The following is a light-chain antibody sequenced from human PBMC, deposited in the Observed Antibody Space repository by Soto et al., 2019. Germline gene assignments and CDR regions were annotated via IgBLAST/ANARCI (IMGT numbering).Light chain of an antibody. Sequence: SVLTQPRSVSGAPGQSVTISCTGTSSDVGGYNYVSWYQQHPGKAPKLMIYDVSKRPSGVPDRFSGSKSGNTASLTISGLQAENEADYYWSSDAGSYFCDLGTGAKVTGL. CDR2: DVS. V-gene: IGLV2-11*01. CDR1: SSDVGGYNY. J-gene: IGLJ1*01. CDR3: SSDAGSYFCD.